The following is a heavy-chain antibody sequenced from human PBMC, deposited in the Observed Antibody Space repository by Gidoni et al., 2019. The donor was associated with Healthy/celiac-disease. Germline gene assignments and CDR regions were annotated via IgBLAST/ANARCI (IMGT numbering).Heavy chain of an antibody. J-gene: IGHJ4*02. CDR3: AVAGDWGDDYYDSSGYYWAFDY. CDR2: SSSSSSTI. Sequence: EVQLVESGGGLVQPGGSLRLSCAASGFTFSSYSMTWVRQAPGKGLKWVSYSSSSSSTIYYADSVKGRFTISRDNAKNSLYLQMNSLRAEDTAVYYCAVAGDWGDDYYDSSGYYWAFDYWGQGTLVTVSS. CDR1: GFTFSSYS. V-gene: IGHV3-48*04. D-gene: IGHD3-22*01.